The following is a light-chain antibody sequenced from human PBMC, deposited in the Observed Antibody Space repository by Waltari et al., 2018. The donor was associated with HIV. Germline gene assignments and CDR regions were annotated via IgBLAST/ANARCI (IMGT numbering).Light chain of an antibody. CDR2: EVN. CDR1: SSDVGGSKY. Sequence: QSALTQPPSASGSPAQSVTISCTATSSDVGGSKYASWYQQHPGKAPKLMIYEVNKRPAGVPDRFSGSKSANTASLTVSGLQADDEADYYCNSYAGSNNWVFGGGTKLTVL. CDR3: NSYAGSNNWV. J-gene: IGLJ3*02. V-gene: IGLV2-8*01.